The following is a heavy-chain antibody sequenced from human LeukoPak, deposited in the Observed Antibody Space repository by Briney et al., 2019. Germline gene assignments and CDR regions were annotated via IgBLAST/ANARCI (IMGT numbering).Heavy chain of an antibody. D-gene: IGHD5-18*01. CDR1: GFTVSSNF. CDR2: IYSGGST. Sequence: GGSLRLSCAASGFTVSSNFMNWVRQAPGRGLEWVSVIYSGGSTSYADSVKGRFTISRDNSKNTLFLQMNSLRIDGTAVYYCAREGYSSGSRTGIDYWGQGTLVTVSS. V-gene: IGHV3-66*02. CDR3: AREGYSSGSRTGIDY. J-gene: IGHJ4*02.